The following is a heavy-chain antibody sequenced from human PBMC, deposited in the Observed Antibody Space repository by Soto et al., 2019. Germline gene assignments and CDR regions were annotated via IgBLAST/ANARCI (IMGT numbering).Heavy chain of an antibody. Sequence: SETLSLTCTVSGDSITRSNFYWGWIRQPPGKGLEWLVSIFYSGSTFYNPARKSRVTFSVDTSKNHFSLKLSSVTAADTAVYYCARHKTTMLTVVSAFDPWGQGTRVTVSS. CDR3: ARHKTTMLTVVSAFDP. CDR1: GDSITRSNFY. D-gene: IGHD3-22*01. CDR2: IFYSGST. J-gene: IGHJ5*02. V-gene: IGHV4-39*02.